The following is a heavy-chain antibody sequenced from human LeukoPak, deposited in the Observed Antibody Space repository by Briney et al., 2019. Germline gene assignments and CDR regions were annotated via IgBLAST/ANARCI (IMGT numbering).Heavy chain of an antibody. J-gene: IGHJ4*02. V-gene: IGHV5-51*01. CDR3: ARRSYGDYYFDY. Sequence: GESLKISCKGSGYTFTNSWIGWVRQMPGKGLEWMGIIYPGDSDTRYSPSFQGQVTISADKSISTAYLQWSSLKASDTAMFYCARRSYGDYYFDYWGQGTLVTVSS. CDR2: IYPGDSDT. D-gene: IGHD4-17*01. CDR1: GYTFTNSW.